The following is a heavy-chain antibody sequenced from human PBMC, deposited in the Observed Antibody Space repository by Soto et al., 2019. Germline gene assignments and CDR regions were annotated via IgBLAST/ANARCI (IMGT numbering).Heavy chain of an antibody. D-gene: IGHD3-22*01. Sequence: SETLSLTCTVSGGSISSGGYYWSWIRQHPGKGLEWIGYIYYSGSTYYNPSLKSRVTISVDTSKNQFSLKLSSVTAADTAVYYCARGEGGNIVVNDDWFDPWGQGTLVTVSS. CDR2: IYYSGST. V-gene: IGHV4-31*03. J-gene: IGHJ5*02. CDR1: GGSISSGGYY. CDR3: ARGEGGNIVVNDDWFDP.